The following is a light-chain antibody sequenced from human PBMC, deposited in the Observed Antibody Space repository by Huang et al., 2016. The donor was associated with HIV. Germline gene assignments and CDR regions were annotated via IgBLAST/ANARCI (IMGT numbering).Light chain of an antibody. CDR3: QQFKSYPWT. J-gene: IGKJ1*01. V-gene: IGKV1-9*01. CDR1: QGISSY. CDR2: SAS. Sequence: IQLTQSPSSLSASVGDRVMITCRASQGISSYLAWYQQKPGKPPNLLIYSASTLQSGDPSRFSGVGSGTVFILPISGLQPDDVATYYCQQFKSYPWTFGQGTKVDIK.